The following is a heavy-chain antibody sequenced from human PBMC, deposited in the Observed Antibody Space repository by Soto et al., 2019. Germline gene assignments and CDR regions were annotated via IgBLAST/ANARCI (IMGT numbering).Heavy chain of an antibody. D-gene: IGHD2-2*01. CDR1: GFTFSNAW. J-gene: IGHJ4*02. CDR2: IKSKTDGGTP. CDR3: ATYCDSTMAAIGFDS. Sequence: PGGSLRLSCAASGFTFSNAWMNWVRQAPGKGLEWVGRIKSKTDGGTPDYAAPVKGRFTISRDDSKNTLYLQMNSLKTEDTAVDYCATYCDSTMAAIGFDSWGQGTLVTVSA. V-gene: IGHV3-15*07.